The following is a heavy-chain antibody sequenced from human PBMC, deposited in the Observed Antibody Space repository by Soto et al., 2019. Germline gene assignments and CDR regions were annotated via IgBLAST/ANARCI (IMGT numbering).Heavy chain of an antibody. J-gene: IGHJ4*02. CDR2: IKSKTDGGTT. V-gene: IGHV3-15*01. CDR1: GFTFSNAW. D-gene: IGHD6-13*01. CDR3: TTGNEAAAGTRGRQVDS. Sequence: GGSLRLSCAASGFTFSNAWMSWVRQAPGKGLEWVGRIKSKTDGGTTDYAAPVKGRFTISRDDSKNTLYLQMNSLKTEDTAVYYCTTGNEAAAGTRGRQVDSWGQGTPVTVSS.